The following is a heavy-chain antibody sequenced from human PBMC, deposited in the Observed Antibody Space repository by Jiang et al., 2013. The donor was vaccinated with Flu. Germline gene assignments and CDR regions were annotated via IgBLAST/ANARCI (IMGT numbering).Heavy chain of an antibody. CDR3: ARVGSSSWYYFDY. D-gene: IGHD6-13*01. CDR1: GGSVSSGSYY. J-gene: IGHJ4*01. Sequence: GSGLVKPSETLSLTCTVSGGSVSSGSYYWSWIRQPPGKGLEWIGYIYYSGSTNYNPSLKSRVTISVDTSKNQFSLKLSSVTAADTAVYYCARVGSSSWYYFDYWG. V-gene: IGHV4-61*01. CDR2: IYYSGST.